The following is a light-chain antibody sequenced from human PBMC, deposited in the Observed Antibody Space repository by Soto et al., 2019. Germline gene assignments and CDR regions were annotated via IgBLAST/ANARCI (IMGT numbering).Light chain of an antibody. CDR1: QSVSSNY. Sequence: EIVLTQSPGTLSLSPGERATLSCRASQSVSSNYLAWYQQKPGQAPSLLIYGASSRATGIPDRFSGSGSGTDFTLTISRLEPEDFAVYYCQQYGSSPPYTFGRGTKLEIK. J-gene: IGKJ2*01. CDR3: QQYGSSPPYT. V-gene: IGKV3-20*01. CDR2: GAS.